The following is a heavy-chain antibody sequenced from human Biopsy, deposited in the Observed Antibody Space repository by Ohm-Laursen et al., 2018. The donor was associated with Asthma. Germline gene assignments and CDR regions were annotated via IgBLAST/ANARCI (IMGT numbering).Heavy chain of an antibody. Sequence: RSLRLFCSASGFVFSQCGMHWVRQGPGKGLEWVALVSSDGHNKYYEDFVKGRFTISRDNSRNRLYLQINRLTVEDSAVYFCARQSGQDYGDSSGFDIWGQGTKVAVSS. V-gene: IGHV3-30*03. CDR2: VSSDGHNK. CDR3: ARQSGQDYGDSSGFDI. D-gene: IGHD3-22*01. J-gene: IGHJ3*02. CDR1: GFVFSQCG.